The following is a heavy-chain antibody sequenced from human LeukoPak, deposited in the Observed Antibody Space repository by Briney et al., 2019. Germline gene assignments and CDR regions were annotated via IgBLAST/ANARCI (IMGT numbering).Heavy chain of an antibody. D-gene: IGHD6-19*01. CDR2: ISSGSGHI. CDR1: GFTFGSYA. J-gene: IGHJ4*02. Sequence: GGSLRLSCAASGFTFGSYAMSWVRQAPGKGLEWVSSISSGSGHIYYADSMKGRFTISRDNAKSSLYLQMNSLRAEDTAVYYCARFLTVAVVPQRVDCWGQGTLVTVSS. V-gene: IGHV3-21*01. CDR3: ARFLTVAVVPQRVDC.